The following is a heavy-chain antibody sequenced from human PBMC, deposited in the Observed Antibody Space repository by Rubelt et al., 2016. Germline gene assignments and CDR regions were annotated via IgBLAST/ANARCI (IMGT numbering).Heavy chain of an antibody. J-gene: IGHJ5*02. V-gene: IGHV7-4-1*02. Sequence: QVQLVQFGSELKKPGASVKISCKASGYTLTTLAMNWVRQAPGQGLEWMGWINANTGDPTYAQGFTGRFVFSLDTSVNTAYLQISSLQPEDTAVYFCARGHYGAWGQGTLVTVSS. CDR3: ARGHYGA. CDR1: GYTLTTLA. D-gene: IGHD4/OR15-4a*01. CDR2: INANTGDP.